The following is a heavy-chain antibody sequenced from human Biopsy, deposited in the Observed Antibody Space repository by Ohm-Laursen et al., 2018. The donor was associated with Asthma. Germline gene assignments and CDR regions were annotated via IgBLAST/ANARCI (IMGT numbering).Heavy chain of an antibody. CDR3: ARQKLAAAEGPFDL. D-gene: IGHD6-13*01. J-gene: IGHJ3*01. CDR2: INHRGST. Sequence: TLSLTCAVYGGSFSNYYWTWIRQPPGKGLEWIGEINHRGSTNYKSSFKSRLTISVDTSKNQFSLKVTSVTAADTAVYYCARQKLAAAEGPFDLWGQGTMVTVSS. V-gene: IGHV4-34*01. CDR1: GGSFSNYY.